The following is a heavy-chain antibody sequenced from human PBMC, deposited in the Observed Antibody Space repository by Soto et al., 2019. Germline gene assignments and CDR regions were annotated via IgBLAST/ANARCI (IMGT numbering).Heavy chain of an antibody. V-gene: IGHV1-18*01. CDR2: ISAYNGNR. Sequence: ASVKVSCKASGYTFTNNDINWVRQAPGQGLEWMGWISAYNGNRHFAEGLRGRITMTTNTTTSTADMELRSLSSDDTAVYYCARGGQECSNSGCGYIYDGMDVWGQGTTVTVSS. J-gene: IGHJ6*02. D-gene: IGHD1-26*01. CDR3: ARGGQECSNSGCGYIYDGMDV. CDR1: GYTFTNND.